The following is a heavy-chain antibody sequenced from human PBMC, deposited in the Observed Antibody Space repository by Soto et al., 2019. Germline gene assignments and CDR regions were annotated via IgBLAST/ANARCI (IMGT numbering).Heavy chain of an antibody. J-gene: IGHJ4*02. D-gene: IGHD6-19*01. Sequence: PGGSMRLSCSASGFTFSSYGMHWVRQAPGKGLEWVAVIWYDGSNKYYADSVKGRFTISRDNSKNTLYLQMNSLRAEDTAVYYCALAVADYYFDYWGQGTLVTVSS. CDR2: IWYDGSNK. CDR1: GFTFSSYG. CDR3: ALAVADYYFDY. V-gene: IGHV3-33*01.